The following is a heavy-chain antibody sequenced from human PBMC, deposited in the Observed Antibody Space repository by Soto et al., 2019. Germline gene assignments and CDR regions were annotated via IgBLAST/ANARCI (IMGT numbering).Heavy chain of an antibody. J-gene: IGHJ4*02. D-gene: IGHD2-15*01. V-gene: IGHV4-34*01. Sequence: SETLSLTCAFYVGSFSGYYWSCIRHPPGKWLEWIGEINHSGSTNYNPSLKSRVTISVDTSKNQFSLNLSSVTAADTAVYYCARGGMVDRIFEYWGQGTLDSVSS. CDR3: ARGGMVDRIFEY. CDR1: VGSFSGYY. CDR2: INHSGST.